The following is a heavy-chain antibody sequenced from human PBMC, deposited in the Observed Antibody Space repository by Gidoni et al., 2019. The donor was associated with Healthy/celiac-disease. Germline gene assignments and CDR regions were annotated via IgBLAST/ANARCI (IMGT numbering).Heavy chain of an antibody. V-gene: IGHV3-64D*09. D-gene: IGHD3-10*01. CDR3: QTLITMVQDAFDI. CDR1: GFTFSSYA. CDR2: ISSNGGST. Sequence: EVQLVASGGGLVQPGGSLRLSCSASGFTFSSYAMHWVRQAPGKGLEYVSAISSNGGSTYYADSVKGRVTIFRDKSKNTLYLQMSSLRAEDAAVYYCQTLITMVQDAFDIWGQGTMVTVSS. J-gene: IGHJ3*02.